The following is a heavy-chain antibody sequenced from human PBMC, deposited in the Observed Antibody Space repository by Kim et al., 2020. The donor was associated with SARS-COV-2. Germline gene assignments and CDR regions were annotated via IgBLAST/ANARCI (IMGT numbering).Heavy chain of an antibody. V-gene: IGHV3-23*01. CDR2: ISGSGGST. CDR3: AKGVGGYGGNAKGLFDY. D-gene: IGHD1-26*01. Sequence: GGSLRLSCAASGFTFSSYAMSWVRQAPGKGLEWVSAISGSGGSTYYADSVKGRFTISRDNSKNTLYLQMNSLRAEDTAVYYCAKGVGGYGGNAKGLFDYWGQGTLVTVSS. CDR1: GFTFSSYA. J-gene: IGHJ4*02.